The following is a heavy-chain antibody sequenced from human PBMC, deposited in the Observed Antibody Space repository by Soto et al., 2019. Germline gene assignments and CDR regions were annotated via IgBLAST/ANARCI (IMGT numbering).Heavy chain of an antibody. Sequence: PGGSLRVSCAASGFTFNTYAMSWVRQAPGQGLEWVSAISGSGFSTYYADSVKGRFSISSDSSKNTLFLQMNSLRADDTAVYFCATFTFGRPFDTWGQGTMVTVSS. CDR2: ISGSGFST. D-gene: IGHD3-16*01. J-gene: IGHJ3*02. CDR1: GFTFNTYA. CDR3: ATFTFGRPFDT. V-gene: IGHV3-23*01.